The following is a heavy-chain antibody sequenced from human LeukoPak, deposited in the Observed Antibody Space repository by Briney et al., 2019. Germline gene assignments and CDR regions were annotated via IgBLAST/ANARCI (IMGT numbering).Heavy chain of an antibody. CDR1: GGSFSGYY. J-gene: IGHJ5*02. CDR3: ERGPRWFDP. V-gene: IGHV4-34*01. CDR2: INHSGST. Sequence: SEPLCLTCAVSGGSFSGYYWSWIRQPPGKGLEWIGEINHSGSTNYNPSLMMRATISVDTSKNQFSLKLSTVPAADTAVYYCERGPRWFDPWGQGTLVTVSS.